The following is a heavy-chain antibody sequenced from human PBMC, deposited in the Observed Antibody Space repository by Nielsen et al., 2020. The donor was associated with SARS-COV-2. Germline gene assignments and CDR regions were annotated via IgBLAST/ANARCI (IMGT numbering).Heavy chain of an antibody. V-gene: IGHV1-69*05. CDR2: IIPIFGTK. CDR3: ARHLRGYIDY. J-gene: IGHJ4*02. Sequence: SVKVSCKASGGTFNSFAFNWVRQAPGQGLEWMGVIIPIFGTKNYAQKFQGRVTITRDTSASTAYMELSSLRSEDTAVYYCARHLRGYIDYWGQGTLVTVSS. CDR1: GGTFNSFA.